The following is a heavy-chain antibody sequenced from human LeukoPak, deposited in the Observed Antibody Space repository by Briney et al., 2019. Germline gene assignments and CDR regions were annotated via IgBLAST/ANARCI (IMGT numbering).Heavy chain of an antibody. CDR2: MNPNSGNT. CDR1: GYTFTSYD. D-gene: IGHD1-26*01. CDR3: ARSPDFCSGSSNCRWFDP. J-gene: IGHJ5*02. Sequence: ASVKVSCTASGYTFTSYDINWVRQATGQGLEWMGWMNPNSGNTGYAQKFQGRVTMTRNTSISTAYMELSSLRSEDTAVYYCARSPDFCSGSSNCRWFDPWGQGTLVTVSS. V-gene: IGHV1-8*01.